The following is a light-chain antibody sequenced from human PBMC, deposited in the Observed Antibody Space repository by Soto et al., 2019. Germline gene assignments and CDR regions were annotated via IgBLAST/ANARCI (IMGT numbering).Light chain of an antibody. V-gene: IGKV3-11*01. J-gene: IGKJ1*01. CDR2: DAS. CDR1: QNVNNY. Sequence: EIVLTQSPATLSLSPGERATLSCRASQNVNNYVTWYQQKPGQAPRVLLYDASNRATGVPARFSGSGSGTDFTLTINSLEPEDSAVYYCQQRSDWPPWTFGQGTKPEIK. CDR3: QQRSDWPPWT.